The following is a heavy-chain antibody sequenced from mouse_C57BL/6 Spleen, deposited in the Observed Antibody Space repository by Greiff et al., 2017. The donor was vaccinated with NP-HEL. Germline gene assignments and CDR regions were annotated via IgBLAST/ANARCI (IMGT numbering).Heavy chain of an antibody. CDR3: ARNYGSSYYYAMDY. Sequence: QVQLKQSGAELVRPGASVKLSCKASGYTFTDYYINWVKQRPGQGLEWIARIYPGSGNTYYNEKFKGKATLTAEKSSSTAYMQLSSLTSEDSAVYFCARNYGSSYYYAMDYWGQGTSVTVSS. CDR1: GYTFTDYY. CDR2: IYPGSGNT. J-gene: IGHJ4*01. D-gene: IGHD1-1*01. V-gene: IGHV1-76*01.